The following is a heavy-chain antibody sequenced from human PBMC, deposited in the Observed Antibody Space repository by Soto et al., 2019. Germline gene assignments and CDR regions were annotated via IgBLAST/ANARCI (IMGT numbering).Heavy chain of an antibody. CDR1: GVSVTSYT. D-gene: IGHD2-21*02. Sequence: PSETLSLTYIVSGVSVTSYTWSWVRQPANKGLEWIGRVFSSVSATYNPSLKSRVSISMDTAENRISLKLDSVTAADAGVYFCARDGMTTGDTWGPGTLVTVSS. CDR2: VFSSVSA. CDR3: ARDGMTTGDT. V-gene: IGHV4-4*07. J-gene: IGHJ4*02.